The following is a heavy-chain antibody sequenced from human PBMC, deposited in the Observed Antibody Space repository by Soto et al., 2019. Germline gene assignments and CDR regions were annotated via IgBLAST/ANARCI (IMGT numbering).Heavy chain of an antibody. CDR2: ISGSDNTV. V-gene: IGHV3-11*01. CDR1: GFTFSDYY. Sequence: GGSLRLSCAASGFTFSDYYMSWIRQAPGKGLEWVSYISGSDNTVYYADSVKGRFTISRDNAKNSLYLQMNSLRVEDTAVYYCARGQSAQTPDYWGQGTLVTVSS. J-gene: IGHJ4*02. CDR3: ARGQSAQTPDY.